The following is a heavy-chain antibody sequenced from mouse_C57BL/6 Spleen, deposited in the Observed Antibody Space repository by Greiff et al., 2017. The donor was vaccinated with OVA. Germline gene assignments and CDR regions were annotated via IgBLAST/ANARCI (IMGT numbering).Heavy chain of an antibody. CDR3: ATEGSNYAY. J-gene: IGHJ3*01. CDR2: IDPENGDT. CDR1: GFNIKDDY. Sequence: VQLQQSGAELVRPGASVKLSCTASGFNIKDDYMHWVKQRPEQGLEWIGWIDPENGDTEYASKFQGKATITADTSSNTAYLQLSSLTSEDTAVYYCATEGSNYAYWGKGTLVTVSA. V-gene: IGHV14-4*01. D-gene: IGHD2-5*01.